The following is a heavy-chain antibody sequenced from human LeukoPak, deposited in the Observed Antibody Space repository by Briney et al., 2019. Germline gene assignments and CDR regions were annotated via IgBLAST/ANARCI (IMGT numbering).Heavy chain of an antibody. CDR1: GFTFSSYA. D-gene: IGHD2-21*01. Sequence: GSLRLSCAASGFTFSSYAMHWVRQAPGKGLEWVAVVSYDGTQKKYADSVKGRFTISRDNSKNTLYLQMDSLRVEDMAVYYCARSPVATAVNYWFDPWGQGTLVTVSS. V-gene: IGHV3-30*01. CDR3: ARSPVATAVNYWFDP. J-gene: IGHJ5*02. CDR2: VSYDGTQK.